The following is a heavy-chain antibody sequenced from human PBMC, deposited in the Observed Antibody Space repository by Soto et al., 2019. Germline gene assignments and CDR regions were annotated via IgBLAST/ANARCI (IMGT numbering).Heavy chain of an antibody. Sequence: QVQLQESGPGLVKPSQTLSLTCSISGASISSDDYYWSWFRQPPGKGLESIGYISYSGSTYYNPSLKSRITISVDTSKTQFSLILSSVTAADTAVFYCAREVNNYYGMDVWGQGTTVTVSS. V-gene: IGHV4-30-4*01. CDR2: ISYSGST. CDR3: AREVNNYYGMDV. J-gene: IGHJ6*02. CDR1: GASISSDDYY.